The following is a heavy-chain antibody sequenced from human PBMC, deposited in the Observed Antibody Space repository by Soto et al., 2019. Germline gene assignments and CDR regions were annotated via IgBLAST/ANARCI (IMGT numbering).Heavy chain of an antibody. D-gene: IGHD3-22*01. J-gene: IGHJ4*02. CDR1: GGSISSSSYY. V-gene: IGHV4-39*07. Sequence: SETLSLTCTVSGGSISSSSYYWGWIRQPPGKGLEWIGSIYYSGSTYYNPSLKSRVTISVDTSKNQFSLKLSSVTAADTAMYYCARDWYYYDSSGYYFDYWGQGTLVTVSS. CDR3: ARDWYYYDSSGYYFDY. CDR2: IYYSGST.